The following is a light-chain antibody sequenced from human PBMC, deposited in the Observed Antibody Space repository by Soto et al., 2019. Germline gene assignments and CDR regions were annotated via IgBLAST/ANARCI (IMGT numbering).Light chain of an antibody. CDR2: VNSDGSH. Sequence: QPVLTQSPSASASLGASVKLTCTLSSGHNSYAIAWHQQQPEKGPRYLMKVNSDGSHSKGDGIPDRLSGASSRAERYRTISSLQSEDEADYYCQTWSTDIRVFGGGTKLTVL. CDR3: QTWSTDIRV. CDR1: SGHNSYA. J-gene: IGLJ3*02. V-gene: IGLV4-69*01.